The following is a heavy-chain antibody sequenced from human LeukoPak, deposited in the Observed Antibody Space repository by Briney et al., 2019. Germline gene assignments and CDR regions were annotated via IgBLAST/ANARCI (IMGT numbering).Heavy chain of an antibody. Sequence: PSETLSLTCSVSGGSISSYYWSWIRQPPGMGLEWIGYISYSGSTNYNPSLKSRVTMSVDTSKNQLSLKLSSVTAGDTAVYFCARGMSNSWPGRIDYWGRGTLVTISS. V-gene: IGHV4-59*01. CDR2: ISYSGST. D-gene: IGHD6-13*01. J-gene: IGHJ4*02. CDR3: ARGMSNSWPGRIDY. CDR1: GGSISSYY.